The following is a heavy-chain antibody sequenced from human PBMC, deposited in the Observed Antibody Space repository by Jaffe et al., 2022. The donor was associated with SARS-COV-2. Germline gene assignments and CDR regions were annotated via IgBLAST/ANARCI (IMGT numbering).Heavy chain of an antibody. J-gene: IGHJ4*02. Sequence: QVQLVESGGGLFRPGGSLRLSCAASGFTFSDYYMSWIRRAPGKGLEWISYISDSSSTIYYADSVKGRFTISRDNAKNSLYLQMNSLRAEDTAVYYCARGLFVAASYFDSWGQGTLVTVSS. CDR3: ARGLFVAASYFDS. CDR1: GFTFSDYY. D-gene: IGHD3-22*01. CDR2: ISDSSSTI. V-gene: IGHV3-11*01.